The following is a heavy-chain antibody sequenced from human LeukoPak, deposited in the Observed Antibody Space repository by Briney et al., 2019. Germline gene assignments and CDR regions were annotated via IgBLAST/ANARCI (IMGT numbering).Heavy chain of an antibody. J-gene: IGHJ3*02. D-gene: IGHD2-15*01. CDR1: GGSISSYY. Sequence: SETLSLTCTVSGGSISSYYWSWIRQPPGKGLEWIGYIYYSGSTNYNPSLKSRVTISVDTSKNQFSLKLSSVTAADTAVYYCARETPRGSADALDIWGQGTMVTVSS. V-gene: IGHV4-59*01. CDR2: IYYSGST. CDR3: ARETPRGSADALDI.